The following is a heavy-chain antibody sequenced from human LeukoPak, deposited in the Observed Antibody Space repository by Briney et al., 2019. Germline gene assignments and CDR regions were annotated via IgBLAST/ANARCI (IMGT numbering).Heavy chain of an antibody. D-gene: IGHD3-10*01. CDR1: GFTFDDYA. V-gene: IGHV3-43*02. Sequence: GGSLRLSCAASGFTFDDYAMHWVRQAPGKGLEWVSLISGDGGSTYYADSVKGRFTISRDNSKNSLYLQMNSLRTEDTALYYCAKDLSTPEIWFGELSAACDIWGQGTMVTDSS. J-gene: IGHJ3*02. CDR3: AKDLSTPEIWFGELSAACDI. CDR2: ISGDGGST.